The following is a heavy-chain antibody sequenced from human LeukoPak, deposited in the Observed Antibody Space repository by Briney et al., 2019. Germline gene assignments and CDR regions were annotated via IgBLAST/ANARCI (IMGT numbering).Heavy chain of an antibody. J-gene: IGHJ6*03. CDR1: GYSISSGYY. D-gene: IGHD1-14*01. CDR2: IYHSGSS. V-gene: IGHV4-38-2*02. Sequence: PSETLSLTCTVSGYSISSGYYWGWIRQPPGKGLEWIGSIYHSGSSYYNPSLKSRVSISVDKSKNQFSLKLSSVTAADTAVYYCARDLNPTGGPRYYYYMDVWGKGTTVTVSS. CDR3: ARDLNPTGGPRYYYYMDV.